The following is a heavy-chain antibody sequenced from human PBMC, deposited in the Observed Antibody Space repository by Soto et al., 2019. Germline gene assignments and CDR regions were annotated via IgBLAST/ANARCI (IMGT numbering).Heavy chain of an antibody. CDR1: GGTFSSYA. J-gene: IGHJ6*02. CDR3: AREGRNTAMVNYYGMDV. CDR2: IIPIFGTA. D-gene: IGHD5-18*01. Sequence: SVKVSCKASGGTFSSYAISWVRQAPGQGLEWMGGIIPIFGTANYAQKFRGRVTITADESTSTAYMELSSLRSEDTAVYYCAREGRNTAMVNYYGMDVWGQGTTVTVSS. V-gene: IGHV1-69*13.